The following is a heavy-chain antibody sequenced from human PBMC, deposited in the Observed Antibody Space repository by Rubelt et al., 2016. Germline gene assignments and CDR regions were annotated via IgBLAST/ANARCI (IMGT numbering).Heavy chain of an antibody. J-gene: IGHJ4*02. CDR3: VRESGYKYGDY. CDR1: GGSFNSEA. CDR2: ITPNSGAT. Sequence: QVQLVQSGAAVKKPGSSVRVSCKASGGSFNSEAISWVRQAPGQGHEWMGRITPNSGATSYAQKFQDRVARTRETSISTAYMEVRRLRSGDTAVYYCVRESGYKYGDYWGQGSLVTVSS. V-gene: IGHV1-2*06. D-gene: IGHD5-24*01.